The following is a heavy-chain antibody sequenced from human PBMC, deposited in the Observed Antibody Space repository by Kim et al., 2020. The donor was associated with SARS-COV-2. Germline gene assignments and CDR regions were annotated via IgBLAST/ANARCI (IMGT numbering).Heavy chain of an antibody. J-gene: IGHJ4*02. CDR2: LSNTGGTT. Sequence: GGSLRLSCAASGFTFSSYAMSWVRQAPGAGLEWVSSLSNTGGTTYYAGSVRGRFTISRDNSKNILYLQMNSLRAEATATYYCAKKFVAIAAAGHLDHWGQGTLVTVSS. CDR3: AKKFVAIAAAGHLDH. V-gene: IGHV3-23*01. D-gene: IGHD6-13*01. CDR1: GFTFSSYA.